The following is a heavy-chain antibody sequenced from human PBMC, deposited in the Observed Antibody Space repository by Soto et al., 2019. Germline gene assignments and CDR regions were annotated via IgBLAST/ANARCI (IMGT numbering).Heavy chain of an antibody. Sequence: GGSLRLACAASVFTFSSYAMSWVRQAPGKGLEWVSAISGSGGSTYYADSVKGRFTISRDNSKNTLYLQMNSLRAEDTAVYYCAKVPLGVGVAWFDPWGQGTLVTVSS. D-gene: IGHD3-22*01. CDR3: AKVPLGVGVAWFDP. CDR1: VFTFSSYA. J-gene: IGHJ5*02. V-gene: IGHV3-23*01. CDR2: ISGSGGST.